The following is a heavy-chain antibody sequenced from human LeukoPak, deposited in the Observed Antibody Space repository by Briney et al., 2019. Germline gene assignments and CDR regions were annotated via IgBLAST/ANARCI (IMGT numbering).Heavy chain of an antibody. CDR2: LYYSGRT. CDR3: AGGRPLVNIVATSYGYQRDYYYYYMDV. Sequence: SETLSLTCSVSGGSISSSNYFWGWIRQPPGKGLEWIGSLYYSGRTYYNPSLKSRVTISVDTSKNQFSLKLSSVTAADTAVYYCAGGRPLVNIVATSYGYQRDYYYYYMDVWGKGTTVTISS. J-gene: IGHJ6*03. D-gene: IGHD5-12*01. V-gene: IGHV4-39*07. CDR1: GGSISSSNYF.